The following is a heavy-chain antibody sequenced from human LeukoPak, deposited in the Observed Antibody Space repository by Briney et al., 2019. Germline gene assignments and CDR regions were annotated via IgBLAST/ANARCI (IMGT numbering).Heavy chain of an antibody. CDR1: GYSFTSYY. V-gene: IGHV1-46*01. CDR3: ARVRGYSLFDY. Sequence: ASVKVSCKAFGYSFTSYYMHWVRQAPGQGLEWMGIINPSGGTTSYAQRFQDRVTMTRDTSTSTVYMELSRLRSEDTAVYFCARVRGYSLFDYWGQGILVTVSS. J-gene: IGHJ4*02. D-gene: IGHD5-18*01. CDR2: INPSGGTT.